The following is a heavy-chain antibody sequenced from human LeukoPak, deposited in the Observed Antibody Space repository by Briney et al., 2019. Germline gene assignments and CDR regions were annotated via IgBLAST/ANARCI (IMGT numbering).Heavy chain of an antibody. J-gene: IGHJ5*02. V-gene: IGHV4-34*01. CDR1: GGSFSGYY. CDR2: INHSGST. Sequence: SETLSLTCAVYGGSFSGYYWSWIRQPPGKGLEWIGEINHSGSTNYNPSLKSRVTISVDTSKNQFSLKLSSVTAADTAVYYCARDIIVVVPAVRREAWLDPWGQGTLVTVSS. D-gene: IGHD2-2*01. CDR3: ARDIIVVVPAVRREAWLDP.